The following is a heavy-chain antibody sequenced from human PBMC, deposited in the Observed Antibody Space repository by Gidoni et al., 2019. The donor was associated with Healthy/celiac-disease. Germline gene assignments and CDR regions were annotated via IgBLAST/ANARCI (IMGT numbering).Heavy chain of an antibody. D-gene: IGHD2-2*01. Sequence: QVQLVESGGGVVQPGRSLRLSCAASGFTFSSYGMHWVRQAPGKGLEWVAVISYDGSNKYYADSVKGRFTISRDNSKNTLYLQMNSLRAEDTAVYYCAKGIVPAASRYYGMDVWGQGTTVTVSS. CDR3: AKGIVPAASRYYGMDV. CDR1: GFTFSSYG. CDR2: ISYDGSNK. V-gene: IGHV3-30*18. J-gene: IGHJ6*02.